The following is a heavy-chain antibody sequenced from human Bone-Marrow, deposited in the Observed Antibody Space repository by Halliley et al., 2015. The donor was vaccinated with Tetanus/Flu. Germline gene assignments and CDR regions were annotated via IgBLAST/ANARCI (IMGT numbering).Heavy chain of an antibody. J-gene: IGHJ4*02. Sequence: WMGWISALNGNTHYAQKLQGRGTMTTDTSTSTAYMELSSLTSDDTGVYYCARDRSGYKYGSHWGQGTLVTVSS. V-gene: IGHV1-18*01. CDR2: ISALNGNT. D-gene: IGHD5-18*01. CDR3: ARDRSGYKYGSH.